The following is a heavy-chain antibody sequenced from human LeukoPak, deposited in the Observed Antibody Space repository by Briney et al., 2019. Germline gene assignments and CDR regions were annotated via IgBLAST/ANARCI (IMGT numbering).Heavy chain of an antibody. CDR3: TTGRSFPTFDY. CDR2: IKSKTDGGTT. V-gene: IGHV3-15*01. D-gene: IGHD3-10*01. CDR1: GGSFSGYY. Sequence: PSETLSLTCAVYGGSFSGYYWSWIRQAPGKGLEWVGRIKSKTDGGTTDYAAPVKGRFTISRDDSKNTLYLQMNSLKTEDTAVYYCTTGRSFPTFDYWGQGTLVTVSS. J-gene: IGHJ4*02.